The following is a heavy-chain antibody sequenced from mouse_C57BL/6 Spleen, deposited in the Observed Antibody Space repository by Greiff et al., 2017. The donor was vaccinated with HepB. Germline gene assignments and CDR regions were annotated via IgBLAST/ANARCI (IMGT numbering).Heavy chain of an antibody. CDR2: IDPSDSET. D-gene: IGHD1-1*01. J-gene: IGHJ4*01. V-gene: IGHV1-52*01. CDR3: GRMGHYGSSYYYAMDY. CDR1: GYTFTSYW. Sequence: QVQLQQPGAELVRPGSSVKLSCKASGYTFTSYWMHWVKQRPIQGLEWIGNIDPSDSETHYNQKFKDKATLTVDKSSSTAYMQLSSLTSEDSAVYYCGRMGHYGSSYYYAMDYWGQGTSVTVSS.